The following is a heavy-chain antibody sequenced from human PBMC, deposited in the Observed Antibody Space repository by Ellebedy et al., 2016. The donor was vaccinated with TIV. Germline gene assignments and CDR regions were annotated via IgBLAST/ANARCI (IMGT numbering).Heavy chain of an antibody. CDR1: GGSISSYY. Sequence: SETLSLTCTVSGGSISSYYWSWIRQPPGKGLEWIGYIYYSGTTNYSPSLRSRVTISVDTSKNQASLKLSSVTSADTAIYYCARDTFGGWPGFDYWGQGSLVTVSS. V-gene: IGHV4-59*12. CDR3: ARDTFGGWPGFDY. CDR2: IYYSGTT. D-gene: IGHD3-3*01. J-gene: IGHJ4*02.